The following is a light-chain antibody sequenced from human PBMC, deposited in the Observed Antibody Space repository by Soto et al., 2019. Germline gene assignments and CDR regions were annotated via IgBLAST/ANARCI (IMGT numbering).Light chain of an antibody. CDR1: QSVSSSY. J-gene: IGKJ1*01. CDR2: GAS. V-gene: IGKV3-20*01. Sequence: EIVVTQSPGTLSLSPGERATLSCRASQSVSSSYLAWYQQKPGQAPRLPIYGASSRATGIPDRFSGSGSGTDFTLTISRLEPEDFAVYYCQQYGSSWTFGQGTKVEIK. CDR3: QQYGSSWT.